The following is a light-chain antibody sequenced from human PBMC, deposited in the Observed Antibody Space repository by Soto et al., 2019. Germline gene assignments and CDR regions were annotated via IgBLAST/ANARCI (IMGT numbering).Light chain of an antibody. CDR3: QQYNSYSPRT. Sequence: DIQITQSPSTLSASVGDRVTITCRASQSISSWLAWYQQKPGKAPKLLIYDASSLESGVPSRFSGSGSGTEFPLTISSLQPDEFATYYCQQYNSYSPRTFGQGTKLEIK. CDR1: QSISSW. J-gene: IGKJ2*01. CDR2: DAS. V-gene: IGKV1-5*01.